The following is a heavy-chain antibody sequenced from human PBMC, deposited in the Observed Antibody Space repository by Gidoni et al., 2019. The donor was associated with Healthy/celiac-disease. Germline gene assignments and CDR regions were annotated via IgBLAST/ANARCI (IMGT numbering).Heavy chain of an antibody. D-gene: IGHD2-2*01. V-gene: IGHV3-23*01. CDR1: GFPLSSYA. J-gene: IGHJ1*01. CDR2: ISGSGGRT. CDR3: AKLGESVVPAASFQH. Sequence: EVQLLESGGGLVKPGGSLGRTWSDSGFPLSSYAMSWVRQAPGKGLVWVSAISGSGGRTYYADSVKRRFTISRDNSKNTLYLQMNSLRAEDTAVYYCAKLGESVVPAASFQHWGQGTLVTVSS.